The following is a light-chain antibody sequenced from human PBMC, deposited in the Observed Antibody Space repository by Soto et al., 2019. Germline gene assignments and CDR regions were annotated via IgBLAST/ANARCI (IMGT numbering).Light chain of an antibody. CDR2: DVS. CDR1: SSVVGGYDY. J-gene: IGLJ1*01. CDR3: SSYTSSSLYV. Sequence: QSVLTQPAPVSGSPGQSITISCTGTSSVVGGYDYVSWYQHHPGKAPKLMIYDVSNRPSGVSNRFSGSKSGNTASLTISGLQAEDEADYYCSSYTSSSLYVFGTGTKVTVL. V-gene: IGLV2-14*03.